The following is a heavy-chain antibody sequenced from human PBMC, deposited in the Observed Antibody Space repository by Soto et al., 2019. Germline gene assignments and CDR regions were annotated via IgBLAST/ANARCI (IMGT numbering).Heavy chain of an antibody. CDR2: IKEDGSET. CDR3: GRDVGES. V-gene: IGHV3-7*01. J-gene: IGHJ4*02. CDR1: GFTFSNDW. Sequence: EVQVVESGGGLVQPGGSLRLSCVASGFTFSNDWMTWVRQAAGKGLEWVANIKEDGSETYYADSVKGRFTISRDNAKNSLYRQMSSRRAEDTAMYYWGRDVGESGGQGTWVTFSS. D-gene: IGHD2-15*01.